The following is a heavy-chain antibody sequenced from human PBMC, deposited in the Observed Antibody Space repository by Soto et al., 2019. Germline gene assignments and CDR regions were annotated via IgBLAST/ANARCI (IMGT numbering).Heavy chain of an antibody. CDR3: AREDSIIIPAVADF. CDR1: GFTFSNYG. J-gene: IGHJ4*02. V-gene: IGHV3-21*01. D-gene: IGHD6-19*01. CDR2: VSKSDYT. Sequence: EVQLLESGGGLVRPGGSLTLSCAVSGFTFSNYGINWVRQAPGKGLEWVSSVSKSDYTYYSDSVKGRFTISRDNAKNSVSLQMNNLRAEDMAVYYCAREDSIIIPAVADFWGQGTLVTVSS.